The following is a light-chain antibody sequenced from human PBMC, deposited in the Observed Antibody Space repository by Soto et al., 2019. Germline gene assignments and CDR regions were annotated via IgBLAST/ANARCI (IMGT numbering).Light chain of an antibody. CDR2: DAS. Sequence: DIQMTQSPSSLSASVGERVTITCQAIQDISNNLNWYQQKPGKAPKLLIYDASNLETGVPSRFSGSRSGTDFTFIISSLQAEDIATYYCQQYDNLLTFGGGTKVEIK. V-gene: IGKV1-33*01. J-gene: IGKJ4*01. CDR1: QDISNN. CDR3: QQYDNLLT.